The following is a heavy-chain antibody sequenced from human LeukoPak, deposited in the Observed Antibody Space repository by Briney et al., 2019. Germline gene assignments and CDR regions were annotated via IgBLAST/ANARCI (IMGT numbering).Heavy chain of an antibody. CDR1: GGSITNYH. CDR3: AREGRYRYGYNEYHSYMDI. Sequence: SETLSLTCTVSGGSITNYHWGWIRQPPGKGLEWIGYIYYSGSTNYNPSLKSRVTISVDTSKNQFSLKLSSVTAAETAVYYCAREGRYRYGYNEYHSYMDIWGQGTLVSVSS. CDR2: IYYSGST. D-gene: IGHD5-24*01. J-gene: IGHJ4*02. V-gene: IGHV4-59*01.